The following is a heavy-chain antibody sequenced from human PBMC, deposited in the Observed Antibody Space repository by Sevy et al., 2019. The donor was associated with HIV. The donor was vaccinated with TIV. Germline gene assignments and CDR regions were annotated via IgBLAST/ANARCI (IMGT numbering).Heavy chain of an antibody. D-gene: IGHD2-15*01. CDR3: ASLVAATRFGFYYYGMDV. V-gene: IGHV4-34*01. CDR2: INHSGST. CDR1: GGSFSGYY. J-gene: IGHJ6*02. Sequence: SETLSLTCAVYGGSFSGYYWSWIRQPPGKGLEWIGEINHSGSTNYNPPLNSRVTRSVDTSKNQFSLKLSSVTAADTAVYYCASLVAATRFGFYYYGMDVWGQGTTVIVSS.